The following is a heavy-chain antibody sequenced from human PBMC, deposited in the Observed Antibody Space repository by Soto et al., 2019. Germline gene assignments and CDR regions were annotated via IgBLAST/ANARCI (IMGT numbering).Heavy chain of an antibody. V-gene: IGHV1-69*13. CDR2: IIPIFGTA. D-gene: IGHD2-15*01. CDR3: ARPPRGKAYYYYGMDV. Sequence: SVKVSCKASGGTFSSYAISWVRQAPGQGLEWMGGIIPIFGTANYAQKFQGRVTITADESTSTAYMELSSLRSEDTAVYYCARPPRGKAYYYYGMDVWGQGTTVTVSS. CDR1: GGTFSSYA. J-gene: IGHJ6*02.